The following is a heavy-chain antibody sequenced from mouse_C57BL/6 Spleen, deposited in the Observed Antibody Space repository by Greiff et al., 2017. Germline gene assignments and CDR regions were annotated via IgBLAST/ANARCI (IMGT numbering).Heavy chain of an antibody. V-gene: IGHV1-82*01. CDR1: GYAFSSSW. CDR2: IYPGDGDT. CDR3: ARRDDYFGY. J-gene: IGHJ2*01. Sequence: QVQLQQSGPELVKPGASVKLSCKASGYAFSSSWMNWVKQRPGKGLEWIGRIYPGDGDTNYNEKFKGRATLTADKASSTDYMQLSSLTSEDSAVYFCARRDDYFGYWGQGTTLTVSA.